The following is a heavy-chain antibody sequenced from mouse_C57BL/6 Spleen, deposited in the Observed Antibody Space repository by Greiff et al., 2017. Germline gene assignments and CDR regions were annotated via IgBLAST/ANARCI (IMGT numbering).Heavy chain of an antibody. D-gene: IGHD1-1*01. V-gene: IGHV2-6*03. CDR3: ARLESYRHFDY. CDR1: GFSLTSYG. CDR2: IWSDGST. Sequence: VQLQQSGPGLVAPSQSLSITCTVSGFSLTSYGVHWVRQPPGKGLEWLVVIWSDGSTTYNSALKSRLCISKDNSTSQVFLNMNSLQTDDTAMYYCARLESYRHFDYWGQGTTLTVSS. J-gene: IGHJ2*01.